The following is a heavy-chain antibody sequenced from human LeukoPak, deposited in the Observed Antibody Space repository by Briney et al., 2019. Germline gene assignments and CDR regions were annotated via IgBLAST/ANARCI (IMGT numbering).Heavy chain of an antibody. J-gene: IGHJ4*02. CDR3: VTQARGYFYY. CDR1: GYTLTQLA. Sequence: ASVKVSCKVSGYTLTQLAIHWVRQAPGKGLEWMGGFDPEDGETVYAQKFQDRVTMTEDTSTDTASMELTSLASEDTAVYYCVTQARGYFYYWGQGTLVTVSS. CDR2: FDPEDGET. V-gene: IGHV1-24*01.